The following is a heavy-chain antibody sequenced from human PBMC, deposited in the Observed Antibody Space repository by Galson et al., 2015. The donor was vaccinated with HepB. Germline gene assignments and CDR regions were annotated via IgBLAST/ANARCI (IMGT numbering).Heavy chain of an antibody. CDR2: ISYDGSNK. D-gene: IGHD3-16*01. V-gene: IGHV3-30*18. J-gene: IGHJ4*02. CDR3: AKDRAGGQFDY. CDR1: GFTFSSYS. Sequence: SLRLSCAASGFTFSSYSMNWVRQAPGKGLEWVAVISYDGSNKYYADSVKGRFTISRDNSKNTLYLQMNSLRAEDTAVYYCAKDRAGGQFDYWGQGTLVTVSS.